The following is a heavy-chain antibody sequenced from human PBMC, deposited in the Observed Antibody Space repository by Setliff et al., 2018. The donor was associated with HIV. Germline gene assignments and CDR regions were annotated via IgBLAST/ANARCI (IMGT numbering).Heavy chain of an antibody. CDR2: IHHSGST. CDR3: ARDLKSGSYSPGAFDI. CDR1: GGSIRSSNW. J-gene: IGHJ3*02. D-gene: IGHD1-26*01. Sequence: PSETLSLTCVVSGGSIRSSNWWSWVRQPPGKGLEWIGEIHHSGSTNYNLSLKSRVTISVDKSKNQFSLNLSSVTAADTAMYYCARDLKSGSYSPGAFDIWGQGTMVTV. V-gene: IGHV4-4*02.